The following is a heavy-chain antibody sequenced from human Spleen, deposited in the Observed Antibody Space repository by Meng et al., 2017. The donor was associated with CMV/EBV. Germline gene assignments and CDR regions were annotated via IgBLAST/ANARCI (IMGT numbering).Heavy chain of an antibody. CDR3: ARGSGYLNPFDY. Sequence: QVQLVESGAEVKKSGSSVQVSCKASGGTFGNYAMNWVRQAPGQGLEWMGGIIPILGISNYAQKFQGRVTATADKSTRTAYMELSSLTSEDTAVYYCARGSGYLNPFDYWGQGTLVTVSS. CDR1: GGTFGNYA. CDR2: IIPILGIS. J-gene: IGHJ4*02. D-gene: IGHD5-12*01. V-gene: IGHV1-69*10.